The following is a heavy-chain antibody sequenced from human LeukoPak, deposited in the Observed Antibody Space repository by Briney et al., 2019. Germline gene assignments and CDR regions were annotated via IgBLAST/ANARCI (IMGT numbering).Heavy chain of an antibody. J-gene: IGHJ4*02. D-gene: IGHD3-22*01. CDR3: ARFVHDSSGYYYFDY. CDR1: GYTFTSYD. CDR2: MNPNSGNT. V-gene: IGHV1-8*01. Sequence: ASVKVSCKASGYTFTSYDINWVRQATGQGLEWVGWMNPNSGNTGYAQKFQGRVTMTRNTSVSTAYMELSSLRSEDTAVYYCARFVHDSSGYYYFDYWGQGTLVTVSS.